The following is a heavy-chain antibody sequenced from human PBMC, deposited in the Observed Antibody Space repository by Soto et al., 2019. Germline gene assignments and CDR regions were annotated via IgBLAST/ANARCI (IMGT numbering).Heavy chain of an antibody. CDR1: GGSISSTNW. V-gene: IGHV4-4*02. D-gene: IGHD6-13*01. Sequence: QVQLQEPGPGLVKPSGTLSLTCAVSGGSISSTNWWTWVRQSPGRGLEWIGEIYHSGTTNYSPSLKSRVNIAVDMSTNHLSLTLISVTAADTAVYYCAFPATADFDYWGKGILVTVSS. CDR2: IYHSGTT. J-gene: IGHJ4*02. CDR3: AFPATADFDY.